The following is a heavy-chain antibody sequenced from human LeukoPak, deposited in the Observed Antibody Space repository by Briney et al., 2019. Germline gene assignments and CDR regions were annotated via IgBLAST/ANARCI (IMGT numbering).Heavy chain of an antibody. D-gene: IGHD2-2*01. V-gene: IGHV3-11*04. J-gene: IGHJ4*02. CDR1: GGSISTNN. Sequence: LSLTCTVSGGSISTNNYYWGWIRQPPGKGLEWVSSISSSGNFIFHADSVKGRFTISRDNAKNSLFLQMNSLRADDTAVYYCARAYEDIVVVRVAAGDFWGQGTLVTVSS. CDR3: ARAYEDIVVVRVAAGDF. CDR2: ISSSGNFI.